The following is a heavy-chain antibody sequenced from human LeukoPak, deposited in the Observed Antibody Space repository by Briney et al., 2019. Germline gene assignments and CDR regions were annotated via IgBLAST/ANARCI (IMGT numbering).Heavy chain of an antibody. Sequence: PGGSLRLSCAASGFTFTTYPVSWVRQAPGKGLEWVSAISASGGGTYYADSVKGRFTISRDNSRSTVFLQMSNLRAEDTAVYYCAKAWHIVVVTANDYFDYWGQGTLVTVSS. CDR1: GFTFTTYP. CDR3: AKAWHIVVVTANDYFDY. J-gene: IGHJ4*02. V-gene: IGHV3-23*01. CDR2: ISASGGGT. D-gene: IGHD2-21*02.